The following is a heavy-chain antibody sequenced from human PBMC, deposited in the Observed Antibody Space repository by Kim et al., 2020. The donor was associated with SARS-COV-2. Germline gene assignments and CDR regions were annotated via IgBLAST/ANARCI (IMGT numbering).Heavy chain of an antibody. CDR3: AKADCVGACYLVDS. Sequence: GGSLRLSCAASGFSFGSYDMHWVRQVPGKGLEWVSGIGTNGGAIDYADSVTGRFTVSRDNAKNTLYLQLNSLRPEDTAFYYCAKADCVGACYLVDSCG. V-gene: IGHV3-9*01. CDR1: GFSFGSYD. D-gene: IGHD2-21*02. CDR2: IGTNGGAI. J-gene: IGHJ5*01.